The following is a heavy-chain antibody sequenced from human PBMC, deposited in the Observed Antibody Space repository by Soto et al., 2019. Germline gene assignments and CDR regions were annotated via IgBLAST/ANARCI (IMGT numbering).Heavy chain of an antibody. CDR1: GFNFYSHG. D-gene: IGHD2-15*01. Sequence: QVQLVESGGRVVQPGRSLRLSCATSGFNFYSHGMHWVRQSPGKGLEWVAVISYDGSSKYYMESVKGRFTISRDNSKNTLSLQMNSLRAEDTAVYYCAKDLSGVTVIDATQGFDSWGQGTLVTVSS. J-gene: IGHJ4*02. CDR2: ISYDGSSK. CDR3: AKDLSGVTVIDATQGFDS. V-gene: IGHV3-30*18.